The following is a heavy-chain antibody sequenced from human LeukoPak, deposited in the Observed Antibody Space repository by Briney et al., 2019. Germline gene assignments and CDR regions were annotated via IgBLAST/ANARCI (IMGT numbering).Heavy chain of an antibody. CDR3: ARDVPIRTYYDGSGPYAFDY. V-gene: IGHV1-18*01. CDR2: ISAYNGNT. Sequence: ASVKVSCKASGYTFTSYGISWVRQAPGQGLEWMGWISAYNGNTNYAQKLQGRVTMTTDTSTSTAYMELRSLRSDDTAVYYCARDVPIRTYYDGSGPYAFDYWGQGTLVTVSS. CDR1: GYTFTSYG. D-gene: IGHD3-22*01. J-gene: IGHJ4*02.